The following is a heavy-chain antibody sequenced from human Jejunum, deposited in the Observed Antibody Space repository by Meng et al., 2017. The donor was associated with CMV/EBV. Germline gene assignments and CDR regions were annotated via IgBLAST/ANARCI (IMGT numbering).Heavy chain of an antibody. CDR1: GSISSSSYY. V-gene: IGHV4-39*07. CDR2: IYYSGTT. D-gene: IGHD2-8*02. Sequence: GSISSSSYYWGWIRQPPGKGLEWIASIYYSGTTYYNSSLQSRVTISVDTSTSTVYMELSSLRSDDTAMYYCARGLCTGDRCPLDSWGQGTLVTVSS. CDR3: ARGLCTGDRCPLDS. J-gene: IGHJ5*02.